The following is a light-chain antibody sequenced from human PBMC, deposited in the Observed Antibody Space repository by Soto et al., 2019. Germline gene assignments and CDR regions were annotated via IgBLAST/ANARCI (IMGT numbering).Light chain of an antibody. CDR1: QDISNY. Sequence: DIQMTHSPSSLSASVGDRVTITCXSSQDISNYLNWYQQKPGKAPKLLIYDASNLETGVPSRFSGSGSGTDFTFTISSLQPEDIATYYCQQYDNLPLTFGGGTKVDIK. CDR3: QQYDNLPLT. CDR2: DAS. J-gene: IGKJ4*01. V-gene: IGKV1-33*01.